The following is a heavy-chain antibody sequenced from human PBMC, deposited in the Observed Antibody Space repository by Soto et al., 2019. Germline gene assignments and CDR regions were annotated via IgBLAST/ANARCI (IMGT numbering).Heavy chain of an antibody. CDR1: GGSINSGDYY. D-gene: IGHD5-12*01. CDR2: IYYDGNS. CDR3: ARDRRWLPRGPNNWLDL. V-gene: IGHV4-30-4*01. Sequence: SETLSLTCTVSGGSINSGDYYWTWVRQPPGKGLEWIGYIYYDGNSQHNPSLKSRVTMSIDTSKNQFSLNLSPVTAADTAVYYCARDRRWLPRGPNNWLDLWGQGTQVTVSS. J-gene: IGHJ5*02.